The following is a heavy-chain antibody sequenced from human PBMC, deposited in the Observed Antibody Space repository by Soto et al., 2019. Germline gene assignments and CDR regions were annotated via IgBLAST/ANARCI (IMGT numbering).Heavy chain of an antibody. Sequence: QVQLVQSGAEVKKPGSSVKVSCKASGGTFSSYAITWVRQAPGQGLEWMGGIIPIFGTANYAQKFQGRVTITADESTSTAYMELSSLRSEDTAVYYCALRGTAMVTTLYYYYGMDVWGQGTTVTVSS. CDR1: GGTFSSYA. CDR2: IIPIFGTA. J-gene: IGHJ6*02. D-gene: IGHD5-18*01. V-gene: IGHV1-69*01. CDR3: ALRGTAMVTTLYYYYGMDV.